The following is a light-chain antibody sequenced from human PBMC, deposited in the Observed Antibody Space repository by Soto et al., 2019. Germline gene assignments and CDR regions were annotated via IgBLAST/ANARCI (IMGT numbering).Light chain of an antibody. CDR3: QQRSNWLPIT. V-gene: IGKV3D-20*02. J-gene: IGKJ5*01. CDR2: DAS. Sequence: EILLTQSACILSLSPGERATLSCRASQSVSSSYVAWYQQKPGQAPRLLIYDASYRATDIPPRFSGSGSGTDFTLTISSLEPEDFAVYYCQQRSNWLPITFCQGTRPEIK. CDR1: QSVSSSY.